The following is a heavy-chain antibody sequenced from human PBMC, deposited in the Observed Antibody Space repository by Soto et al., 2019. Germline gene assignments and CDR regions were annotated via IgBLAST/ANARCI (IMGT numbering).Heavy chain of an antibody. CDR2: IYYSGST. CDR1: GGSISSSSYY. D-gene: IGHD4-17*01. J-gene: IGHJ3*02. Sequence: PSETLSLTCTVSGGSISSSSYYWGWIRQPPGKGLEWIGSIYYSGSTYYNPSLKSRVTISVDTSKYQFSLKLSSVTAADTAVYYCAREVYGDHSYSHAFDIWGQGTMVTVSS. CDR3: AREVYGDHSYSHAFDI. V-gene: IGHV4-39*02.